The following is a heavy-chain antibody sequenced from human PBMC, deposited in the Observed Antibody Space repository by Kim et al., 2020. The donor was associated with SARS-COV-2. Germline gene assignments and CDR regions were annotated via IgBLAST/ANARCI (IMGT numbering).Heavy chain of an antibody. V-gene: IGHV3-23*01. D-gene: IGHD4-17*01. CDR3: AKGCYGDYTSEFDY. Sequence: EDSVKGRFTISRDNSKNTLYLQMNSLRAEDTAVYYCAKGCYGDYTSEFDYWGQGTLVTVSS. J-gene: IGHJ4*02.